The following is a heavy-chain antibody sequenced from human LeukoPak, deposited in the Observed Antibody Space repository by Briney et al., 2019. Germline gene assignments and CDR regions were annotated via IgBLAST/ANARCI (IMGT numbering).Heavy chain of an antibody. CDR3: ARDSKRGTSFYFDY. CDR2: INHSGST. Sequence: SETLSLTCAVYGGSFSGYYWSWIRQPPGKGLEWIGEINHSGSTNYNPSLKSRVTISVDTSKNQFSLKLSSVTAADTAVYYCARDSKRGTSFYFDYWGQGTLVTVSS. D-gene: IGHD2-8*01. CDR1: GGSFSGYY. V-gene: IGHV4-34*01. J-gene: IGHJ4*02.